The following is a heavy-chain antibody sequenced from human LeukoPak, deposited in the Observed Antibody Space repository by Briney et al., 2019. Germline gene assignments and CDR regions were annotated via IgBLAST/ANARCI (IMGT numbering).Heavy chain of an antibody. Sequence: GGSLRLSCAVSGFTFSDRWMSWVRQSPGKGLEWVATIKEDGSEKYYVDSVKGRFTISRDNAKNSLYLQMNSLRAEDTAVYYCAREVAVAGTLYWGQGTLVTVSS. CDR2: IKEDGSEK. CDR1: GFTFSDRW. J-gene: IGHJ4*02. CDR3: AREVAVAGTLY. V-gene: IGHV3-7*01. D-gene: IGHD6-19*01.